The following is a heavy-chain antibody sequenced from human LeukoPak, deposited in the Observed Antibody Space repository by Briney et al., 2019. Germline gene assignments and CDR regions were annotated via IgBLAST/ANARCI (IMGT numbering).Heavy chain of an antibody. CDR1: GGSISSSRYY. V-gene: IGHV4-39*01. CDR2: IYYSGST. J-gene: IGHJ5*02. CDR3: ARMYSGSYSWFDP. D-gene: IGHD1-26*01. Sequence: SETLSLTCNVSGGSISSSRYYWGWIRQPPGKGLEWIGSIYYSGSTYYNPSLMSRVTISVGMSKNQFSLNLSSVTAADTAVYYCARMYSGSYSWFDPWGQGTLVTVSS.